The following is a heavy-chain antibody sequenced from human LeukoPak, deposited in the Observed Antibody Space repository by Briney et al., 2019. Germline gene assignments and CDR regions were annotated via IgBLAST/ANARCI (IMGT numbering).Heavy chain of an antibody. CDR1: GGSISSSNW. Sequence: SGTLSLTCTVSGGSISSSNWWSWVRQPPGKGLEWIGEIYHSGITNYNASLKSRVTISVDKSKNQLSLKLTSVTAADTAVYYCVYRGAPGAFDIWGQGTVVTVSS. J-gene: IGHJ3*02. V-gene: IGHV4-4*02. D-gene: IGHD2-21*01. CDR2: IYHSGIT. CDR3: VYRGAPGAFDI.